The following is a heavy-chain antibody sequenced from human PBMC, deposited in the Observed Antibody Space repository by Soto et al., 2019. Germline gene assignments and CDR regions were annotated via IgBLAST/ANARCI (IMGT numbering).Heavy chain of an antibody. CDR2: IYYIGST. CDR3: ARLYGDAFDI. Sequence: PSETLSLTCTVSGGCISSSSYYWGWILQPPGKGLEWIWSIYYIGSTYYNPSLKSRVTISVDTSKNQFSLKLSSVTAADTAVYYCARLYGDAFDIWGQGTMVTVSS. CDR1: GGCISSSSYY. D-gene: IGHD2-2*02. V-gene: IGHV4-39*01. J-gene: IGHJ3*02.